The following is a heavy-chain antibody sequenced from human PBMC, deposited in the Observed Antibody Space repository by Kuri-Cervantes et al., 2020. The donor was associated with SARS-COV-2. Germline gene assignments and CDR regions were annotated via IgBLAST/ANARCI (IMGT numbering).Heavy chain of an antibody. Sequence: SFSGSGFSFSGSAVHWVRQAPGKGLEWVARIRSKTKNYATHYAASVEGRFTISRDDSKNTAYLEMNNLRSEDTAVYYCTRLRVNPLYGVDVWGQGTTVTVSS. J-gene: IGHJ6*02. CDR1: GFSFSGSA. CDR3: TRLRVNPLYGVDV. CDR2: IRSKTKNYAT. D-gene: IGHD3-22*01. V-gene: IGHV3-73*01.